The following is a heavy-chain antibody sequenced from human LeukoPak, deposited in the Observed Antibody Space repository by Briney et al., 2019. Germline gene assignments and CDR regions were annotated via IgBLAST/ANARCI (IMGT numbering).Heavy chain of an antibody. CDR3: ARDTVLYEQQLATEPFDY. CDR2: ISAYNGNT. J-gene: IGHJ4*02. D-gene: IGHD6-13*01. Sequence: ASVKVSCKASGYTFTSYGISWVRQAPGQGLEWMGWISAYNGNTNYAQKLQGRVTMTTDTSTSTAYMELRSLRSDDTAVYYCARDTVLYEQQLATEPFDYWGQGTLVTVSS. V-gene: IGHV1-18*01. CDR1: GYTFTSYG.